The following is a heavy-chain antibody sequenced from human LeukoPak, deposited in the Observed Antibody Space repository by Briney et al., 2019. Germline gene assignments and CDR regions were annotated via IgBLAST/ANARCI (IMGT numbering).Heavy chain of an antibody. Sequence: SETLSLTCTVSGGSISSGSYCWNWIRQPAGKGLEWIGRIYTSGTTNYNPSLKSRVTISVDTSKNQFSLKLSSVTAADTAVYYCARAAVTRGGIQNFDYWGQGTLVTVSS. CDR2: IYTSGTT. V-gene: IGHV4-61*02. D-gene: IGHD4-17*01. CDR1: GGSISSGSYC. J-gene: IGHJ4*02. CDR3: ARAAVTRGGIQNFDY.